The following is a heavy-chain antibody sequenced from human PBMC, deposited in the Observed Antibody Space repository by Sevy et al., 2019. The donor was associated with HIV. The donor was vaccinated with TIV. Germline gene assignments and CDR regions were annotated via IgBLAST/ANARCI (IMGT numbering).Heavy chain of an antibody. CDR1: GGSITSLY. Sequence: SETLSLTCTVSGGSITSLYWNWIRQPPGKGLEWIANIYYNGHINYNPSLKSRVPLSLDTSKNQFPLGLSSVTAADTAMYYCAGENAWGRGYSWGQGTLVTVSS. J-gene: IGHJ4*02. D-gene: IGHD1-26*01. V-gene: IGHV4-59*08. CDR3: AGENAWGRGYS. CDR2: IYYNGHI.